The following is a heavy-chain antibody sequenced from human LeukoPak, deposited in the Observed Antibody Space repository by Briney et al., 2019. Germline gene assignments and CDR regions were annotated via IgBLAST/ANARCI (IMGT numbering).Heavy chain of an antibody. CDR3: ARDYDILTAPGAFDI. CDR2: IYYSGST. CDR1: GGSISSGDYY. V-gene: IGHV4-30-4*01. J-gene: IGHJ3*02. D-gene: IGHD3-9*01. Sequence: PSQTLSLTCTVSGGSISSGDYYWSWIRQPPGKGLEWIGYIYYSGSTYYNPSLKSRVTISVDASKNQFSLKLSSVTAADTAVYYCARDYDILTAPGAFDIWGQGTMVTVSS.